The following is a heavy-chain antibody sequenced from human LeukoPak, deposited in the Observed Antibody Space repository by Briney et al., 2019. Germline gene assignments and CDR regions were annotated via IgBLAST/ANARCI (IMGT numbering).Heavy chain of an antibody. J-gene: IGHJ4*02. V-gene: IGHV4-34*01. D-gene: IGHD5-18*01. CDR2: INHSGST. CDR1: GGSFSGYY. Sequence: SETLSLTCAVSGGSFSGYYWSWIRQPPGKGLEWIGEINHSGSTNYNPSLKSRVTISVDTSKNQFSLKLSSVTAADTAVYYCARGRPRLWSQKKYYFDYWGQGTLVTVSS. CDR3: ARGRPRLWSQKKYYFDY.